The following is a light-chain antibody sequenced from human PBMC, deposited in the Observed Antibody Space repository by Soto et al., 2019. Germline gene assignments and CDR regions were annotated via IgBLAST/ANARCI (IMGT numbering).Light chain of an antibody. Sequence: EYVLPQSPDTLSLSPGERASLSFRASQSVSSNLAWYQQKPGQAPRLLIYGASSRATGIPDRFSGSGSGTDFTLTISRLEPEDFAVYYCQQYGSSPWTFGQGTKVDI. J-gene: IGKJ1*01. V-gene: IGKV3-20*01. CDR2: GAS. CDR3: QQYGSSPWT. CDR1: QSVSSN.